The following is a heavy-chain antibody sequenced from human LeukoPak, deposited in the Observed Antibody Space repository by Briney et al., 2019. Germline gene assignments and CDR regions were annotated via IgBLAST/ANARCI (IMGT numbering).Heavy chain of an antibody. CDR2: ISGSGGST. Sequence: PGGSLRLSCAASGFTFSSYAMGWVRQAPGKGLEWVSAISGSGGSTYYADSVKGRFTISRDNSKNTLYLQMNSLRAEDTAVYYCATPLTITIFGVVRYWGQGTQVTVSS. CDR3: ATPLTITIFGVVRY. J-gene: IGHJ4*02. CDR1: GFTFSSYA. V-gene: IGHV3-23*01. D-gene: IGHD3-3*01.